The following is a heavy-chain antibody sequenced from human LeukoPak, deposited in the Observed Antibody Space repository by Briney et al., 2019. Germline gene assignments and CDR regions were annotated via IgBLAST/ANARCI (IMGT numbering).Heavy chain of an antibody. D-gene: IGHD3-10*02. CDR3: ARDPDVSYYFDY. V-gene: IGHV1-2*02. Sequence: ASVKVSCKASGYTFTGYYMHWVRQAPGQGLEWMGWINPNSGGTNYAQKFQGRATMTRDTSISTAYMELSRLRSDDTAVYYCARDPDVSYYFDYWGQGTLVTVSS. J-gene: IGHJ4*02. CDR1: GYTFTGYY. CDR2: INPNSGGT.